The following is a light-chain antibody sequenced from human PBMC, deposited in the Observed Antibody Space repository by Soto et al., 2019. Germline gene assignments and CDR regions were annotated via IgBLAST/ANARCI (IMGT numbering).Light chain of an antibody. J-gene: IGKJ1*01. V-gene: IGKV1-5*03. Sequence: DIQMTQSPSTLSASVGDRVTITCRASQSISSWLAWYQQKPGKAPKLLIYEASNLESGVPSRFSGSGSGTDFPPTISSRQPDDFATNYCKHPNNYPGTSAQGPKVDTK. CDR3: KHPNNYPGT. CDR1: QSISSW. CDR2: EAS.